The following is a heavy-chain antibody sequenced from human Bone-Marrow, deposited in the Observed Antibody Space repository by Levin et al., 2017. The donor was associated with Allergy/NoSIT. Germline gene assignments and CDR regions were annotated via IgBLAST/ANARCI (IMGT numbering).Heavy chain of an antibody. CDR1: GGSFSGYY. CDR3: AVGRLLLWFGEFGRKVEPTSYYYGMDV. Sequence: PSETLSLTCAVYGGSFSGYYWSWIRQPPGKGLEWIGEINHSGSTNYNPSLKSRVTISVDTSKNQFSLKLSSVTAADTAVYYCAVGRLLLWFGEFGRKVEPTSYYYGMDVWGQGTTVTVSS. V-gene: IGHV4-34*01. CDR2: INHSGST. D-gene: IGHD3-10*01. J-gene: IGHJ6*02.